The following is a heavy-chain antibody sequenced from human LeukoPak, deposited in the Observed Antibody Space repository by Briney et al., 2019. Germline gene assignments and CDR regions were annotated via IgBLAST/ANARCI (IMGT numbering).Heavy chain of an antibody. D-gene: IGHD3-3*01. V-gene: IGHV3-7*01. CDR3: ARVWWSGYNYMDV. CDR2: IKEDESEK. J-gene: IGHJ6*03. CDR1: GSTFSTYW. Sequence: GGSLRLSCAASGSTFSTYWMSWVRQAPGKGLEWVANIKEDESEKYYVDSVKGRFTISRDNAKNSLYLQMNSLRDEDTAVYYCARVWWSGYNYMDVWGKGTTVTVSS.